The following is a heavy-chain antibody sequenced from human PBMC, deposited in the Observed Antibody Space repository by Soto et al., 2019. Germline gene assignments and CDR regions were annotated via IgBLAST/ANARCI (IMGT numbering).Heavy chain of an antibody. V-gene: IGHV1-3*01. D-gene: IGHD6-19*01. CDR3: ARDHLTIGVAENWFDP. CDR2: INAGNGDT. Sequence: GASVKVSCKASGYTFTSYAMHWVRQAPGQRLEWMGWINAGNGDTKYSQNFQGRVTITRDTSASTAYMELSSLGSEDTAVYYCARDHLTIGVAENWFDPWGQGTLVTVSS. J-gene: IGHJ5*02. CDR1: GYTFTSYA.